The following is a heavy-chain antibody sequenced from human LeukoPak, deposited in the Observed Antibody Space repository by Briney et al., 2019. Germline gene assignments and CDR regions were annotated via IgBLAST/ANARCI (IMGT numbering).Heavy chain of an antibody. D-gene: IGHD6-19*01. Sequence: GRSLRLSCAASGFTFSSYAMHWVRQAPGKGLEWVAVISYDGSNKYYADSVKGRFTIPRDNSKNTLYLQMNSLRAEDTAVYYCARVVAGHYYYGMDVWGQGTTVTVSS. CDR2: ISYDGSNK. V-gene: IGHV3-30*04. J-gene: IGHJ6*02. CDR3: ARVVAGHYYYGMDV. CDR1: GFTFSSYA.